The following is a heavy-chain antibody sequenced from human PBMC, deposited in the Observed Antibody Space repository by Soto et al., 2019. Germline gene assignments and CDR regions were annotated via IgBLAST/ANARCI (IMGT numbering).Heavy chain of an antibody. D-gene: IGHD3-10*01. V-gene: IGHV4-39*01. CDR1: GASISRIGFH. CDR2: IYDAGTT. J-gene: IGHJ4*02. Sequence: QVQLQESGPGLVKPSETLSLTCAVSGASISRIGFHWGWIRQPPGQGLEWIGSIYDAGTTFYNSSLKSRVTISADTYKNHFSLRLTSVTAADTAVYYCARRGSGHTFDYWGQGTLVTVSS. CDR3: ARRGSGHTFDY.